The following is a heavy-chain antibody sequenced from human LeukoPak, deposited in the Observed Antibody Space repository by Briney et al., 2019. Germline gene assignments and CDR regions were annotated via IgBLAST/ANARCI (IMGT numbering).Heavy chain of an antibody. V-gene: IGHV3-30*03. J-gene: IGHJ3*02. CDR2: ISYDGSNK. CDR1: GFTFSSCG. D-gene: IGHD5-18*01. CDR3: AAKGYSYGNNAFDI. Sequence: GGSLRLSCAASGFTFSSCGMHWVRQAPGKGLEWVAVISYDGSNKFYADSVTGRFTISRDNSKNTLYLQMNSLRAEDTAVYYCAAKGYSYGNNAFDIWGQGTMVTVPS.